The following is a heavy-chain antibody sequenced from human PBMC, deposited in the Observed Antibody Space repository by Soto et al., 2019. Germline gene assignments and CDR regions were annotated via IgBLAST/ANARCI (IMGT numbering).Heavy chain of an antibody. J-gene: IGHJ4*02. V-gene: IGHV4-4*07. Sequence: KPSETLSLTCTVSGGSISSYYWSWIRQPAGKGLEWIGRIYTSGSTNYNPSLKSRVTMSVDTSKNQFSLKLSSVTAADTAVYYCAKLPAHHSSGYYRFDYWGQGTLVTVSS. D-gene: IGHD3-22*01. CDR3: AKLPAHHSSGYYRFDY. CDR2: IYTSGST. CDR1: GGSISSYY.